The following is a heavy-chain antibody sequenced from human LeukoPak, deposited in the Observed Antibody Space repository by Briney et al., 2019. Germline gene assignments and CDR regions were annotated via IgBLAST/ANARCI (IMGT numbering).Heavy chain of an antibody. Sequence: ASVKDSCKASGYTFTSYYMHWVRQAPGQGLEWMGIINPSGGSTSYAQKFQGRVTMTRDTSTSTVYMELSSLRSEDTAVYYCARDPPREFLEWYNPLDVWGQGTTVTVSS. J-gene: IGHJ6*02. V-gene: IGHV1-46*01. D-gene: IGHD3-3*01. CDR1: GYTFTSYY. CDR2: INPSGGST. CDR3: ARDPPREFLEWYNPLDV.